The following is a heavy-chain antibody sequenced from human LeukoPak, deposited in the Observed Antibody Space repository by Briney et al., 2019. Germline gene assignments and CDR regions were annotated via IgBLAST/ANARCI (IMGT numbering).Heavy chain of an antibody. D-gene: IGHD1-14*01. V-gene: IGHV4-59*01. CDR2: IYYSGRT. CDR1: GGSISTSY. CDR3: ARTLGREPYPLHH. J-gene: IGHJ5*02. Sequence: SETLSLTCTISGGSISTSYWGWIRQPPGKGLECRGYIYYSGRTNYNPSLKSRVTISIDSSENQLSLKLPFVSAAHTAVYYCARTLGREPYPLHHWRQETLVTVPS.